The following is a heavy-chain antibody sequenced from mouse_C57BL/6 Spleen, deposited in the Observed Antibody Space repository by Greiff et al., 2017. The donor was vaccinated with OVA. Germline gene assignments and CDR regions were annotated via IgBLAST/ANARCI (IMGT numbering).Heavy chain of an antibody. J-gene: IGHJ2*01. CDR2: IYPGGGYT. Sequence: VQLQESGAELVRPGTSVKMSCKASGYTFTNYWIGWAKQRPGHGLEWIGDIYPGGGYTNYNEKFKGKATLTADKSSSTAYMQFSSLTSEDSAIYYCARKDDYEDYFDYWGQGTTLTVSS. V-gene: IGHV1-63*01. CDR1: GYTFTNYW. CDR3: ARKDDYEDYFDY. D-gene: IGHD2-4*01.